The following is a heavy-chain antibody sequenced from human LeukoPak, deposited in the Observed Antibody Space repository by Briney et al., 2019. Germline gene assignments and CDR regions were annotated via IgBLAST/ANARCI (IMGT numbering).Heavy chain of an antibody. CDR1: GGTFSSYX. Sequence: GASVKVSCKASGGTFSSYXXXXXXQXXXXXXXXXXXXIPIFGTANYAQKFQXXVTXXADGSTSTAYMELSSLRSEDTAVYYCARSLRAVVVAASWFDPWGQGTLVTVSS. CDR3: ARSLRAVVVAASWFDP. J-gene: IGHJ5*02. CDR2: XIPIFGTA. V-gene: IGHV1-69*13. D-gene: IGHD2-15*01.